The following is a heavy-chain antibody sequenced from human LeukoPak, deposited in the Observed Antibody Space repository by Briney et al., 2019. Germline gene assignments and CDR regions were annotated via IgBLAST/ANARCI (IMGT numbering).Heavy chain of an antibody. CDR1: GYSFTSYW. CDR3: ARRCSSNSCPFEY. V-gene: IGHV5-10-1*01. D-gene: IGHD2-2*01. Sequence: GESLKISCKGSGYSFTSYWITWVRQMPGKGLEWMGRMDPSDSYSNYSPSLQGHVTISADKSISTAYLQWSSLKASDTAMYYCARRCSSNSCPFEYWGQGTLVTVSS. J-gene: IGHJ4*02. CDR2: MDPSDSYS.